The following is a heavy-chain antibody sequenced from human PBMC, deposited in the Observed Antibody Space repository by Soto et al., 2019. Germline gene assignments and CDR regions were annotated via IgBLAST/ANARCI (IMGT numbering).Heavy chain of an antibody. V-gene: IGHV3-7*01. Sequence: GSLRLSCAASGFTFSNYWMSWVRQAPGKGLEWVANIKQDGSESNYADSVKGRFTISRDNAESSLYLQMTSLRAEDTAVYYCASARHIGPWGQGTLVTVSS. D-gene: IGHD2-21*01. CDR2: IKQDGSES. CDR1: GFTFSNYW. CDR3: ASARHIGP. J-gene: IGHJ5*02.